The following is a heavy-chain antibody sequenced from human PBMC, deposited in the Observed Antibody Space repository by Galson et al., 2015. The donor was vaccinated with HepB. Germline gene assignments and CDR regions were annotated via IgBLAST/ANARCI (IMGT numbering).Heavy chain of an antibody. CDR3: AKDRSMTTPLGYYYGMDV. CDR1: GFTFSSYG. Sequence: SLRLSCAASGFTFSSYGMHWVRQAPGKGLEWVAVISYDGSNKYYADSVKGRFTISRDNSKNTLYLQMNSLRAEDTAVYYCAKDRSMTTPLGYYYGMDVWGQGTTVTVSS. V-gene: IGHV3-30*18. D-gene: IGHD2-15*01. CDR2: ISYDGSNK. J-gene: IGHJ6*02.